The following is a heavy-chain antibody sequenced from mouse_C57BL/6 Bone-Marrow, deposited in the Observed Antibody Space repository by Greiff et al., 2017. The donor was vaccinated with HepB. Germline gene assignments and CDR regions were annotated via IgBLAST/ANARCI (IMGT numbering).Heavy chain of an antibody. Sequence: VQLQQSGPGLVQPSQSLSITCTVSGFSLTSYGVHWVRQSPGKGLEWLGVIWSGGSTDYNAAFISRLSISKDNSKSQVFFKMNSLQADDTAIYYCASSITTVVATDWYFDVWGTGTTVTVSS. CDR2: IWSGGST. J-gene: IGHJ1*03. D-gene: IGHD1-1*01. CDR3: ASSITTVVATDWYFDV. CDR1: GFSLTSYG. V-gene: IGHV2-2*01.